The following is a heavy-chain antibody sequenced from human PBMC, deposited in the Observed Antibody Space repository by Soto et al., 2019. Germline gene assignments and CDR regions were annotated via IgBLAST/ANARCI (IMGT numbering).Heavy chain of an antibody. CDR2: ISDSGGLT. Sequence: GGSLRLSCAASGFAFSSHPMSWVRQAPERGLEWVSGISDSGGLTYNADSVKGRFTISRDNSKNTLYLQMNSLRAEDTALYYCARRAFGSSRSFDIWGQGAMVTVSS. D-gene: IGHD6-6*01. J-gene: IGHJ3*02. CDR1: GFAFSSHP. V-gene: IGHV3-23*01. CDR3: ARRAFGSSRSFDI.